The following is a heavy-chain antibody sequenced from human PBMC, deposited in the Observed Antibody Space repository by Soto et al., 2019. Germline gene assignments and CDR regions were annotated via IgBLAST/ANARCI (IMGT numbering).Heavy chain of an antibody. Sequence: SVKVSCKASGGTFSSYAISWVRQAPGQGLEWMGGIIPIFGTANYAQKFQGRVTITRDTSASTAYMELSSLRSEDTAVYYCARGDIVVVPAAIFFGCCGMDVWGQGTTVTVSS. CDR1: GGTFSSYA. CDR3: ARGDIVVVPAAIFFGCCGMDV. D-gene: IGHD2-2*01. CDR2: IIPIFGTA. V-gene: IGHV1-69*05. J-gene: IGHJ6*02.